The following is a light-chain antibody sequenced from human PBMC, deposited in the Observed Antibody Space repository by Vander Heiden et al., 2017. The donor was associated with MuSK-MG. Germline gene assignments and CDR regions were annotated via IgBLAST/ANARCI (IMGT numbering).Light chain of an antibody. J-gene: IGKJ5*01. Sequence: EIVMTQSPATLSVSPGERATLSCRASQSVSSNLAWYQQKPGQAPRLLIYGASTRATGIPARFSGSGSGTEFTLTISSLQSEDFAVYYCQQYHNWPPEGPITFGQGTRLEIK. CDR1: QSVSSN. V-gene: IGKV3-15*01. CDR3: QQYHNWPPEGPIT. CDR2: GAS.